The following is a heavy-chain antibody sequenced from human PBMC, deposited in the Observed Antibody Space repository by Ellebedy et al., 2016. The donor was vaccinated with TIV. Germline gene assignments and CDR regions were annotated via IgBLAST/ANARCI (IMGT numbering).Heavy chain of an antibody. CDR2: ISGYNGNT. V-gene: IGHV1-18*01. J-gene: IGHJ3*02. D-gene: IGHD6-19*01. CDR1: GYTFTSYG. Sequence: ASVKVSCXASGYTFTSYGINWVRQAPGQGLEWMGWISGYNGNTNYAQKLQGRVTMTTDTSTSTAYMELRSLRSDDTAVYYCAREAVPFAFDIWGQGTMVTVSS. CDR3: AREAVPFAFDI.